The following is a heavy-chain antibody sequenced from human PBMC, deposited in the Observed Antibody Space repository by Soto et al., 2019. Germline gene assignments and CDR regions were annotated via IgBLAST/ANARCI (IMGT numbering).Heavy chain of an antibody. CDR2: IYYSGST. J-gene: IGHJ4*02. CDR3: ARDSDVGDYFDY. CDR1: GGSISSGGYY. V-gene: IGHV4-31*03. Sequence: SETLSLTCTVSGGSISSGGYYWSWIRQHPGKGLEWIGYIYYSGSTYYNPSLKSRFTISVDTSKNQFSLKLSSVTAADTAVYYCARDSDVGDYFDYWGQGTLVTVSS. D-gene: IGHD3-10*01.